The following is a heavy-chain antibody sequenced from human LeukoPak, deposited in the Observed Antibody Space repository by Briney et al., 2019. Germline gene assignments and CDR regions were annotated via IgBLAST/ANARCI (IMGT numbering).Heavy chain of an antibody. CDR1: GGSISSGDYY. CDR3: ARDFAP. D-gene: IGHD3-3*01. Sequence: SSQTLSLTCTVSGGSISSGDYYWSWIRQPPGKGLEWIGYINYSGRTHYSPSLRSRVSISVDTSKNQFSLKMSSVTAADTAVYYCARDFAPWGQGTLVTVSS. J-gene: IGHJ5*02. CDR2: INYSGRT. V-gene: IGHV4-30-4*01.